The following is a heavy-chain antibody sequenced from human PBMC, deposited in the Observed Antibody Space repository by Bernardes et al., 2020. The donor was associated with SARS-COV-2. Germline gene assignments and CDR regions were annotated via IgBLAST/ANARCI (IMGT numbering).Heavy chain of an antibody. Sequence: SETLSLTCTVSGGSISSSSYYWGWIRQPPGKGLEWIGSIYYSGSTYYNPSLKSRVTISVDTSKNQFSLKLSSVTAADTAVYYCARLRVELERRYYYYYYYMDVWGKGTTVTVSS. CDR1: GGSISSSSYY. J-gene: IGHJ6*03. CDR3: ARLRVELERRYYYYYYYMDV. V-gene: IGHV4-39*07. CDR2: IYYSGST. D-gene: IGHD1-1*01.